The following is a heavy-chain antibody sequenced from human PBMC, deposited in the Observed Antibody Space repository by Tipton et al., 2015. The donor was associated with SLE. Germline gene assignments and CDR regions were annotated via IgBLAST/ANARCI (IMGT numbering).Heavy chain of an antibody. Sequence: LRLSCTVSGASMSGDYWSWIRQPPGGGLEWIGYVFYSGSTRYNPSLQSRVSFSIDTSKSQFSLRLSSVTVADTAVYYCARHMSVTYANFDVWGQGTVVTVSS. D-gene: IGHD2-2*01. J-gene: IGHJ3*01. V-gene: IGHV4-59*08. CDR1: GASMSGDY. CDR2: VFYSGST. CDR3: ARHMSVTYANFDV.